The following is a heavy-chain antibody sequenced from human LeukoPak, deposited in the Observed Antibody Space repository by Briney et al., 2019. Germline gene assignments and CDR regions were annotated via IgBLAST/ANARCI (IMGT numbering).Heavy chain of an antibody. J-gene: IGHJ4*02. CDR1: GYTFTSYD. CDR3: ARVFKRGLPLCVGY. Sequence: PGASVKVSCKASGYTFTSYDINWVRQATGQGLEWMGWMNPNSGNTGYAQKFQGRVTMTRNTSISTAYMELSSLRSEDTAVYYCARVFKRGLPLCVGYWGQGTLVTVSS. CDR2: MNPNSGNT. V-gene: IGHV1-8*01. D-gene: IGHD2-2*01.